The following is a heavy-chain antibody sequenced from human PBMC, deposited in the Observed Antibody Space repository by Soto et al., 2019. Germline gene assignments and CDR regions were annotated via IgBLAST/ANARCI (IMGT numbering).Heavy chain of an antibody. CDR1: GFTFTNSA. CDR2: IIVGSGNT. CDR3: AGEGVRGMDV. J-gene: IGHJ6*02. V-gene: IGHV1-58*01. Sequence: SVKVSCKTSGFTFTNSAVQWMRQARGQRLEWIGWIIVGSGNTNYAQKFQERVTITRDMSTNTAYMELSSLRSEDTAVYYCAGEGVRGMDVWGQGTTVTVSS. D-gene: IGHD3-16*01.